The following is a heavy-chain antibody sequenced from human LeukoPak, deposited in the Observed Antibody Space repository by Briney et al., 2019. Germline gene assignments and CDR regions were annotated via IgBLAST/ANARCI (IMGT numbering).Heavy chain of an antibody. Sequence: SETLSLTCAVYGGSFSGYYWSWIRQPPGKGLEWIGEINHSGSTNYNPSLKSRVTISVDTSKNQFSLKLSSVTAADTAVYYCASGYSYGYVGFDYWGQGTLVTASS. D-gene: IGHD5-18*01. V-gene: IGHV4-34*01. CDR3: ASGYSYGYVGFDY. CDR1: GGSFSGYY. J-gene: IGHJ4*02. CDR2: INHSGST.